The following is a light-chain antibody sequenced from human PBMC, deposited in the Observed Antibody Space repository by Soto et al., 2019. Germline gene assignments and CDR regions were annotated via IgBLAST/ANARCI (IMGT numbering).Light chain of an antibody. Sequence: QYALTQPASVSGSPGQSITISCTGTSSDVGGYNYVSWYQQHPGKAPKLMIYDVSNRPSGVSNRFSGTKSGNTASLTISGLQAEDEADYYCSSYTSSSTVVFGGGTKLTVL. CDR1: SSDVGGYNY. CDR3: SSYTSSSTVV. J-gene: IGLJ2*01. V-gene: IGLV2-14*01. CDR2: DVS.